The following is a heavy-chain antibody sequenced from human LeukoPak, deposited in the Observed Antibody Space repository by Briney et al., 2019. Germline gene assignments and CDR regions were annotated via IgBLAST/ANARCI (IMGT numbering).Heavy chain of an antibody. D-gene: IGHD4-17*01. Sequence: PGGSLRLSCAASGFTVSSNYMSWVRQAPGKGLERVSVIYSGGSTYYADSVKGRFTISRDNSKNTLYLQMNSLRAEDTAVYYCARVDYGDYYYFDYLGQGTLVTVSS. V-gene: IGHV3-66*01. J-gene: IGHJ4*02. CDR3: ARVDYGDYYYFDY. CDR2: IYSGGST. CDR1: GFTVSSNY.